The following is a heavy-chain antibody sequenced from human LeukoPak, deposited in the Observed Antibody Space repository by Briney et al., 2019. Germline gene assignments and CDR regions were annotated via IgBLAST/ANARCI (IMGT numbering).Heavy chain of an antibody. Sequence: SVKVSCKASGGTFSSYAISWVRQAPGQGLECMGGIIPIFGTANYAQKFQGRVTITADESTSTAYMELSSLRSEDTAVYYCARDRGPYYYDSSGYYPWGQGTLVTVSS. D-gene: IGHD3-22*01. J-gene: IGHJ5*02. CDR3: ARDRGPYYYDSSGYYP. V-gene: IGHV1-69*13. CDR1: GGTFSSYA. CDR2: IIPIFGTA.